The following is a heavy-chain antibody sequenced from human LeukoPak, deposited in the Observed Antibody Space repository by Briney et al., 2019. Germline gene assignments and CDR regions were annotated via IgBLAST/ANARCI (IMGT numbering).Heavy chain of an antibody. CDR3: ARKGVGYGDYYYGMDV. D-gene: IGHD4-17*01. J-gene: IGHJ6*02. Sequence: ASVKVSCKASGYTFTGYYMHWVRQAPGQGLEWVGWINPNSGGTNYAQKFQGWVTMTRDTSISTAYMELSRLRSDDTAVYYCARKGVGYGDYYYGMDVWGQGTMVTVSS. V-gene: IGHV1-2*04. CDR1: GYTFTGYY. CDR2: INPNSGGT.